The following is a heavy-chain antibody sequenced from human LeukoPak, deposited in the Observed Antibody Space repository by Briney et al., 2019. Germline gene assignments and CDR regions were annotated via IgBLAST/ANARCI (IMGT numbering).Heavy chain of an antibody. CDR2: IWYGGSNK. CDR3: AIGDCSSTSCYSIDY. D-gene: IGHD2-2*01. J-gene: IGHJ4*02. CDR1: GFTLSSYG. V-gene: IGHV3-33*01. Sequence: GGSLRLSCEASGFTLSSYGMHWVRQAPGKGLEWVAVIWYGGSNKYYADSVKGRFTISRDNSKNTLYLQMNSLRAEDTAVYYCAIGDCSSTSCYSIDYWGQGTLVTVSS.